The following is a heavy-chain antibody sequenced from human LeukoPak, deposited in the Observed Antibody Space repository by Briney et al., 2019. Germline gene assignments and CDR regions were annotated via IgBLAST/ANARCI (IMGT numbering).Heavy chain of an antibody. CDR2: ISYSGST. V-gene: IGHV4-59*01. CDR1: GXSISSYY. J-gene: IGHJ5*02. D-gene: IGHD1-1*01. Sequence: SETLSLTCTVSGXSISSYYWSWIRQPPGKGLEWIGYISYSGSTNFNPSLKSRVTISVDTSKNQFSLKLSSVTAADTAVYYCAREGTAGTNLNWFDPWGQGTLVTVSS. CDR3: AREGTAGTNLNWFDP.